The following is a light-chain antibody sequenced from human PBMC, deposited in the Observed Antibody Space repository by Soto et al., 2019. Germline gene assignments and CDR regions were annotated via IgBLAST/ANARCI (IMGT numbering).Light chain of an antibody. CDR1: RSVTSNS. CDR2: GAS. J-gene: IGKJ2*03. V-gene: IGKV3-20*01. Sequence: EIVLTQSPGTLSLSPGERAALSCRASRSVTSNSVAWYQQRPGQAPRLLIYGASSRAAGIPDRFSGSGSGTDFTLTISRLEPDDVAVYFCQQYGDSPPYSFGQGTKLEIK. CDR3: QQYGDSPPYS.